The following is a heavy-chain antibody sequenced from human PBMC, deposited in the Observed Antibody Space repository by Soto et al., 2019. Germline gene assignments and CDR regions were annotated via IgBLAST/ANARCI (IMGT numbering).Heavy chain of an antibody. D-gene: IGHD2-15*01. V-gene: IGHV4-34*01. CDR2: INHSGST. J-gene: IGHJ5*02. CDR1: GGSFSCYY. CDR3: ARDLVAGAATPPNWFDP. Sequence: SETLSLTCAVYGGSFSCYYWSWIRQPPGKGLEWIGEINHSGSTNYNPSLKSRATISVDTSKNQFSLKLTSVTAADTAVYYCARDLVAGAATPPNWFDPWGQGTLVTVSS.